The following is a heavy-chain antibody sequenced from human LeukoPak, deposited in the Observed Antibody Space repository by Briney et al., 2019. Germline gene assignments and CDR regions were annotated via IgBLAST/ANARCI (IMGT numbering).Heavy chain of an antibody. D-gene: IGHD1-26*01. CDR1: GGSISSSNYY. Sequence: SETLSLTCAVSGGSISSSNYYWGWIRQPPGKGLEWIGSMYYSGSTYYNPSLKSRVTMSVDTSKNQFSLKLSSVTAADTAVYYCARVGATNYYHYYYMDVWGKGTTVTVSS. CDR3: ARVGATNYYHYYYMDV. CDR2: MYYSGST. V-gene: IGHV4-39*01. J-gene: IGHJ6*03.